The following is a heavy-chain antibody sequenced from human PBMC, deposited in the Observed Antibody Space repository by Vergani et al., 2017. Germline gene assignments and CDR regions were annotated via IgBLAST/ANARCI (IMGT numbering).Heavy chain of an antibody. CDR1: GFTFSSYG. CDR2: ISYDGSNK. V-gene: IGHV3-33*05. Sequence: QVQLVESGGGVVQPGGSLRLSCAASGFTFSSYGMHWVRQAPGKGLEWVAVISYDGSNKYYADSVKGRFTISRDNSKNTLYLQMNSLRAEDTALYHCARGGVGADYYYYGMDVWGQGTTVTVSS. CDR3: ARGGVGADYYYYGMDV. J-gene: IGHJ6*02. D-gene: IGHD1-26*01.